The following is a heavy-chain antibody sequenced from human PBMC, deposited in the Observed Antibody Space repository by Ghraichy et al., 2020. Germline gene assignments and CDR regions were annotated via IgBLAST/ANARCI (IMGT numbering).Heavy chain of an antibody. CDR2: ISNSGGT. V-gene: IGHV4-59*11. CDR1: GGSISRHY. J-gene: IGHJ1*01. Sequence: SQTLSLTCIVSGGSISRHYWSWIRQPPGKGLEWVGYISNSGGTYFNPSLKSRLTMSMDMSTNRFSLNLSSVTAADTAVYYCATGERGGIHSWLYESRGQGTLVTVSS. D-gene: IGHD1-26*01. CDR3: ATGERGGIHSWLYES.